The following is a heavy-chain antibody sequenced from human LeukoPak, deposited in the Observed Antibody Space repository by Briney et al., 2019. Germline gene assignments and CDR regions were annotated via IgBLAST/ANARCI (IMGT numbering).Heavy chain of an antibody. D-gene: IGHD3-3*01. CDR2: IILIFGTA. J-gene: IGHJ5*02. Sequence: SVKVSCKASGGTFSSYAISWVRQAPGQGLEWMGGIILIFGTANYAQKFQGRVTITTDESTSTAYMELSSLRSEDTAVYYCARGDGPLRPSITIFGMFDPWGQGTLVTVSS. CDR3: ARGDGPLRPSITIFGMFDP. V-gene: IGHV1-69*05. CDR1: GGTFSSYA.